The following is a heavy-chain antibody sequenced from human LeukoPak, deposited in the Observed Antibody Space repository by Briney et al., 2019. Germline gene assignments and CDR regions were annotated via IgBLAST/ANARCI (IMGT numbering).Heavy chain of an antibody. J-gene: IGHJ4*02. CDR1: GGSISSSSYY. CDR3: ARVFEVVPAAPYFAY. Sequence: PSETLSLTCTVSGGSISSSSYYWGWIRQPPGKGLEWIGSIYYSGSTYYNPSLKSRVTISVDTSKNQFSLKLSSVTAADTAVYYCARVFEVVPAAPYFAYWGQGTLVTVSS. V-gene: IGHV4-39*07. CDR2: IYYSGST. D-gene: IGHD2-2*01.